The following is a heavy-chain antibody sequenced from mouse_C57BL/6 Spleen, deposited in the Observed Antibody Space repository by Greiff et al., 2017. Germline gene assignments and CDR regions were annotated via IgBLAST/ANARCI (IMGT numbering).Heavy chain of an antibody. CDR2: IYPGSGST. V-gene: IGHV1-55*01. Sequence: VQLQQPGAELVKPGASVKMSCKASGYTFTSYWITWVKQRPGQGLEWIGDIYPGSGSTNYNEKFKSKATLTVDTSSSTAYMQLSSLTSEDSAVYYCATLITTVVEGYFDVWGTGTTVTVSS. J-gene: IGHJ1*03. CDR3: ATLITTVVEGYFDV. D-gene: IGHD1-1*01. CDR1: GYTFTSYW.